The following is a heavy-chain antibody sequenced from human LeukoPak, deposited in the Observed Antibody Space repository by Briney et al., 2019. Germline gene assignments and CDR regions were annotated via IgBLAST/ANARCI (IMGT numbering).Heavy chain of an antibody. V-gene: IGHV4-59*01. CDR1: GGSISSYY. J-gene: IGHJ6*03. D-gene: IGHD3-3*01. CDR2: IYYSGST. CDR3: ASTPSAYYDFWSGYPPDYYMDV. Sequence: SETLSLTCTVSGGSISSYYWSWIRQPPGKGLEWIGYIYYSGSTNYNPSVKSRVTISVDTSKNQFSLKLSSVTAADTAVYYCASTPSAYYDFWSGYPPDYYMDVWGKGTTVTVSS.